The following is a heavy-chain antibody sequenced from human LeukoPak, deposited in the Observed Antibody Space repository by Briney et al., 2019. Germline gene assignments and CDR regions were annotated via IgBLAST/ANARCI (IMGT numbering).Heavy chain of an antibody. J-gene: IGHJ5*02. CDR3: ASGTSSSSGDWFDP. CDR1: GGNFSSYT. V-gene: IGHV1-69*02. Sequence: SVKVSCKASGGNFSSYTISWVRQAPGQGLEWMGRIIPILGIANYAQKFQGRVTITADKSTSTAYMELSSLRSEDTAVYYCASGTSSSSGDWFDPWGQGTLVTVSS. D-gene: IGHD6-6*01. CDR2: IIPILGIA.